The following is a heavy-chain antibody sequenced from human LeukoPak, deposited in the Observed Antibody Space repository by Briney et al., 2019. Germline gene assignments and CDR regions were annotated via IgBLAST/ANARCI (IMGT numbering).Heavy chain of an antibody. CDR1: GYTLTELS. V-gene: IGHV1-24*01. J-gene: IGHJ4*02. CDR3: ARVPSYSSSWDGY. CDR2: FDPEDGET. Sequence: GASVKVSCKVSGYTLTELSMHWVRQAPGKGLEWMGGFDPEDGETIYAQKFQGRVAITADESTSTAYMELSSLRSEDTAVYYCARVPSYSSSWDGYWGQGTLVTVSS. D-gene: IGHD6-13*01.